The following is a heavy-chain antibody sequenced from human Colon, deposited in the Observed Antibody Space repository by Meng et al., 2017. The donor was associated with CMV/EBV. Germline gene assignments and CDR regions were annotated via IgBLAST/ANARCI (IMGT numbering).Heavy chain of an antibody. CDR3: ASHSSYVWGSHH. J-gene: IGHJ1*01. Sequence: QVQVVQSGAEVGMPGASVKVSCKASGYSFTGYYIHWVRQAPGQGLEWMGWMDPTTGRTDYAQKFQGTVTMTRDTSISTAYLELSRLTSDDTAVYYCASHSSYVWGSHHWGQGTLVTVSS. CDR2: MDPTTGRT. CDR1: GYSFTGYY. V-gene: IGHV1-2*02. D-gene: IGHD3-16*01.